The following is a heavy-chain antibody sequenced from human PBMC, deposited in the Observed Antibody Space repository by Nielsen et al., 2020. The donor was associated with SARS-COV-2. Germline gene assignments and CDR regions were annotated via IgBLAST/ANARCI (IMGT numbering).Heavy chain of an antibody. Sequence: GGSLRLSCAASGFSISNNYMSWVRQAPGKGLEWVSTFYSGGATYYADSVKGRFTISRDNSKNTLYLQMNSLRAEDTAVYYCARMRRGYSYGYGHYYYGMDVWGQGTTVTVSS. CDR2: FYSGGAT. D-gene: IGHD5-18*01. CDR3: ARMRRGYSYGYGHYYYGMDV. J-gene: IGHJ6*02. V-gene: IGHV3-53*01. CDR1: GFSISNNY.